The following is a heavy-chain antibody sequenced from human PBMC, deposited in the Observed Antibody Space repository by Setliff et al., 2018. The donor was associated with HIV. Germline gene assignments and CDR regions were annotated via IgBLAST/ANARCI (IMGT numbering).Heavy chain of an antibody. CDR2: VSYSGST. CDR1: GDSISTGTYY. CDR3: ARRFLEWFPPSYFYYYMDV. D-gene: IGHD3-3*01. J-gene: IGHJ6*03. Sequence: SETLSLTCSVSGDSISTGTYYWGWIRQPPGKGLEWIGSVSYSGSTLYNPSLKSRVTISVDTSKNHSSLKLSSVTAADTAVYYCARRFLEWFPPSYFYYYMDVWGKGTTVTVSS. V-gene: IGHV4-39*02.